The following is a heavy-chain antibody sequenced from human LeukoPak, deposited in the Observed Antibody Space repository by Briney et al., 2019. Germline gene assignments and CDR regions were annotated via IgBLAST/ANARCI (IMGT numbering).Heavy chain of an antibody. V-gene: IGHV3-9*01. CDR3: AEGGYSYDPYHFDY. CDR1: GFTFDDYA. J-gene: IGHJ4*02. CDR2: ISWNSGSI. D-gene: IGHD5-18*01. Sequence: PGGSLRLSCAASGFTFDDYAMHWVRQAPGKGLEWVSGISWNSGSIVYADSVKGRFTISRDNAKNSLYLQMNSLRAEDPALYYSAEGGYSYDPYHFDYWGQGTLVTVSS.